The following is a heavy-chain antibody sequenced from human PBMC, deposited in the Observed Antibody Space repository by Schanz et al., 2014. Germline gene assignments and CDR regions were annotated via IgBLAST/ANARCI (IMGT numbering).Heavy chain of an antibody. Sequence: EQVLESGGGFVQPGGSLRLSCATSGFTFTTFAMTWVRQAPGKGLEWVSGISDRGDGTNYGDSVRGRFTISRDNSRNTLYLQMNSLRGEDTAVYYCAKIALIDYWGQGTLVTVSS. J-gene: IGHJ4*02. CDR1: GFTFTTFA. D-gene: IGHD3-16*01. CDR3: AKIALIDY. CDR2: ISDRGDGT. V-gene: IGHV3-23*01.